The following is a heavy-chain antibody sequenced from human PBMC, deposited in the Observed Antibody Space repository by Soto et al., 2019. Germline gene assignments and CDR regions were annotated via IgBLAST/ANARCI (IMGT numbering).Heavy chain of an antibody. Sequence: ASGKVSCKAYGYTFRSYGITWVRQAPGQGLEWMGWVSAYNRNTNYAQKFQERVTMTTDTSTSTAYMELRSLRSDDTAIYYCARLIGNSWLVYWGKGTLVTVTS. D-gene: IGHD6-13*01. V-gene: IGHV1-18*01. CDR3: ARLIGNSWLVY. CDR2: VSAYNRNT. J-gene: IGHJ4*02. CDR1: GYTFRSYG.